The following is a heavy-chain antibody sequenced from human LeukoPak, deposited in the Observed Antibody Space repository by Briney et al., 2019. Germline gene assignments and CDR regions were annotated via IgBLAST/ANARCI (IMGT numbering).Heavy chain of an antibody. Sequence: GGSLRLSCAASGFTFSSYGMHWVRQAPGKGLEWVAVISYDGSNKYYADSVKGRFTISRDNSKNTLYLQMNSLRAEDTAVYYCAKDRVLGYGDYHFDYWGQETLVTVSS. V-gene: IGHV3-30*18. CDR2: ISYDGSNK. CDR1: GFTFSSYG. J-gene: IGHJ4*02. D-gene: IGHD4-17*01. CDR3: AKDRVLGYGDYHFDY.